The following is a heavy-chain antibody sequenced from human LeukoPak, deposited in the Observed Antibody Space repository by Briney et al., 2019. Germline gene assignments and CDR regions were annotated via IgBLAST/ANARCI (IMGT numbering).Heavy chain of an antibody. CDR1: GFSFSNYN. J-gene: IGHJ4*02. D-gene: IGHD3-3*01. V-gene: IGHV3-48*01. Sequence: GGSLRLSCSASGFSFSNYNMNWVRQAPGKGLEWISYISYSSRTTHYADSLKGRFTISRDNAANSLYLQMNSLRAEDTAVYYCARGFGYDFGLYFDYWGQGPLATVS. CDR2: ISYSSRTT. CDR3: ARGFGYDFGLYFDY.